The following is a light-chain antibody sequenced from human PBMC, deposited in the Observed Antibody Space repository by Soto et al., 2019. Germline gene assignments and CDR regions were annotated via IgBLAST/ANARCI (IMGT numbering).Light chain of an antibody. CDR1: QSVFSY. CDR2: DVS. Sequence: EIVLTQSPATLSLSPGERATLSCRASQSVFSYLAWYQQKPGQAPRLLIYDVSNRATGIPARFIGSGSGTDFTLTISSLEPEDFAVYYCRQRSNWPPFTFGPGTKVDLK. V-gene: IGKV3-11*01. J-gene: IGKJ3*01. CDR3: RQRSNWPPFT.